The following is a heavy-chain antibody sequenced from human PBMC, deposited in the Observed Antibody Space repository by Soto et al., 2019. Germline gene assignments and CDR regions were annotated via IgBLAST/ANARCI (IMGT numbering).Heavy chain of an antibody. D-gene: IGHD5-12*01. CDR3: ARSGVDIVATISFDY. V-gene: IGHV4-61*01. Sequence: SETLSLTCTVSGGSVSSGSCYWSWIRQPPGKGLEWIGYIYYTGSTKYNPSLKSRVTISVDTPKNQFSLKLSSVTAADTAVYYCARSGVDIVATISFDYWGQGTLVTVSS. CDR2: IYYTGST. J-gene: IGHJ4*02. CDR1: GGSVSSGSCY.